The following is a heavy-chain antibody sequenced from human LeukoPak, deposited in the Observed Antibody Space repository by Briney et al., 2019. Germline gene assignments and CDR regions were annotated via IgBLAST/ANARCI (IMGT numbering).Heavy chain of an antibody. D-gene: IGHD2-2*01. J-gene: IGHJ5*02. CDR1: GFTFNSYW. CDR3: ARAMPHDNWFDP. Sequence: GGSLRLSCAASGFTFNSYWMSWVRQAPGKGLEWVANIKQDGSEKYYVDSVKGRFTISRDYVRDSLYLQMNSLRAEDTAVYYCARAMPHDNWFDPWGQGSLVTVSS. V-gene: IGHV3-7*03. CDR2: IKQDGSEK.